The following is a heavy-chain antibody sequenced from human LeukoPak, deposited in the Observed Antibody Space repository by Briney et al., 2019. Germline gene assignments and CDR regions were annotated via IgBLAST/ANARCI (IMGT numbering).Heavy chain of an antibody. V-gene: IGHV3-21*01. D-gene: IGHD2-2*01. J-gene: IGHJ4*02. Sequence: GGSLRLSCAASGFTLSSYSMNWVRQAPGKGLEWVSSISSSSSYIYYADSVKGRFTISRDNAKNSPYLQMNSLRAEDTAVYYCARDLVVPAATDYWGQGTLVTVSS. CDR1: GFTLSSYS. CDR2: ISSSSSYI. CDR3: ARDLVVPAATDY.